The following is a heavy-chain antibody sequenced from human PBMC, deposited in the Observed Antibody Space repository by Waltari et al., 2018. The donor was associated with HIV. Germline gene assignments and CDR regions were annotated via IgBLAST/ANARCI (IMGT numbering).Heavy chain of an antibody. V-gene: IGHV3-21*01. D-gene: IGHD3-22*01. CDR3: ARQDSSGGNYYYGMDV. CDR2: ISISSIYI. J-gene: IGHJ6*02. Sequence: EVQLVESGGGLVKPGGSLRLSCAASGFTFSSYSMNWVRQAPGKGLGWVSSISISSIYISYADSVKGRFTISRDNAKNSLYLQMNSLRAEDTAVYYCARQDSSGGNYYYGMDVWGQGTTVTVSS. CDR1: GFTFSSYS.